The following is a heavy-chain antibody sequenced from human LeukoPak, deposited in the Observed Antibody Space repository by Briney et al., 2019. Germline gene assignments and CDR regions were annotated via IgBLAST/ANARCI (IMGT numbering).Heavy chain of an antibody. V-gene: IGHV4-4*02. CDR2: IYHSGST. CDR1: GGSISSSNW. D-gene: IGHD3-22*01. CDR3: ARVTMIVVADGRAFDI. Sequence: SETLSLTCTVSGGSISSSNWWSWVRQPPGKGLEWIGEIYHSGSTNYNPSLKSRVTISVDKSKNQFSLKLSSVTAADTAVYYCARVTMIVVADGRAFDIWGQGTMVTVSS. J-gene: IGHJ3*02.